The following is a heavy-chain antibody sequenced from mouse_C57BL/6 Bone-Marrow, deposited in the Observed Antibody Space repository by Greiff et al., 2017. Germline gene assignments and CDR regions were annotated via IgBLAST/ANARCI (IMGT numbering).Heavy chain of an antibody. D-gene: IGHD2-5*01. CDR2: INPYNGGT. J-gene: IGHJ3*01. V-gene: IGHV1-19*01. CDR1: GYTFTDYY. Sequence: VQLKQSGPVLVKPGASVKMSCKASGYTFTDYYMNWVKQSHGKSLEWIGVINPYNGGTSYNQKFKGKATLTVDKSSSTAYMELNSLTSEDSAVYYCARRSNGFAYWGQGTLVTVSA. CDR3: ARRSNGFAY.